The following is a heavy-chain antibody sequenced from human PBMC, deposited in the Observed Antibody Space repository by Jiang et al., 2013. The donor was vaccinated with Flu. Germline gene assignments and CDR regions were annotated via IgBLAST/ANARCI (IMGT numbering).Heavy chain of an antibody. Sequence: VQLVESGAEVKKPGASVKVSCKASGYTFTGYYMHWVRQAPGQGLEWMGWINPNSGGTNYAQKFQGRVTMTRDTSIATTYMELSRLTSDDTAVYYCARRLHYSSGWAYWYFDLWGLAPWSLSPQ. CDR3: ARRLHYSSGWAYWYFDL. J-gene: IGHJ2*01. V-gene: IGHV1-2*02. CDR2: INPNSGGT. D-gene: IGHD6-19*01. CDR1: GYTFTGYY.